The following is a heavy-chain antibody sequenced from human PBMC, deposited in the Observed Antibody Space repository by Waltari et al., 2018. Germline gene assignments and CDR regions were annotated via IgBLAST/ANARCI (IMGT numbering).Heavy chain of an antibody. V-gene: IGHV3-74*01. CDR3: ARNPYYYASGNNWFDP. Sequence: EVQLVESGGGLVQPGGSLRLSCAASGLNFSTYWMYWVRQGLGKGLVGVSRINSDGSSTTYADSVKGRFTISRDNAKNTLYLQMNSLRAEDTAVYYCARNPYYYASGNNWFDPWGQGTLVTVSS. J-gene: IGHJ5*02. CDR1: GLNFSTYW. CDR2: INSDGSST. D-gene: IGHD3-10*01.